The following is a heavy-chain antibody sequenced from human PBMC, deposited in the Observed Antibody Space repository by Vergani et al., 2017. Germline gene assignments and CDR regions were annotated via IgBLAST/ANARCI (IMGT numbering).Heavy chain of an antibody. CDR2: SSAYNGNT. V-gene: IGHV1-18*01. CDR1: GYTFSSYG. J-gene: IGHJ4*02. Sequence: QVQLVQSGAEVKKPGASVKVFCKASGYTFSSYGISWVRQAPGQGLEWMGWSSAYNGNTNHAQKVQGRVTMTTDTSTSTAYMELRSLRSDDTAVYYLARPVRLRCSSTRCFEDYFDYWGQGTLVTVSS. D-gene: IGHD2-2*01. CDR3: ARPVRLRCSSTRCFEDYFDY.